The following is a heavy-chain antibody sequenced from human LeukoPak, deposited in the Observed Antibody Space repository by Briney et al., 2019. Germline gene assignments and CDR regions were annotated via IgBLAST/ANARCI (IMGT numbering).Heavy chain of an antibody. J-gene: IGHJ3*02. CDR3: ARVDYGDFNAFDI. V-gene: IGHV1-18*01. Sequence: ASVKVSCKASGYTFTSYDINWVRQATGQGLEWMGWISAYNGNTNYAQKLQGRVTMTTDTSTSTAYMELRSLRSDDTAVYYCARVDYGDFNAFDIWGQGTMVTVSS. CDR2: ISAYNGNT. D-gene: IGHD4-17*01. CDR1: GYTFTSYD.